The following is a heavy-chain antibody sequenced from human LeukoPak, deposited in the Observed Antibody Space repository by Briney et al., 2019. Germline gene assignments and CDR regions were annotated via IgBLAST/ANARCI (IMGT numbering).Heavy chain of an antibody. D-gene: IGHD5-18*01. J-gene: IGHJ4*02. CDR1: GYTFNYYG. CDR3: ARGGYSYGYMGYSDY. CDR2: ISAYNGST. V-gene: IGHV1-18*01. Sequence: ASVKVSCKASGYTFNYYGINWVRQAPGQGLEWMGWISAYNGSTNYAQNLQGRVTMTTDTSTSTAYMELRSLRSDDTALYYCARGGYSYGYMGYSDYWGQGTLVTVSS.